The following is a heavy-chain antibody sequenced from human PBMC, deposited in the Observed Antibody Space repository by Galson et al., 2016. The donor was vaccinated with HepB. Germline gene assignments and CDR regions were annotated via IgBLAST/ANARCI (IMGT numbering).Heavy chain of an antibody. D-gene: IGHD3-16*01. CDR2: INTSGRT. Sequence: TLSLTCNVSDDSLSSGSYFCNWIRQPAGQGLEWIGRINTSGRTNYNPSLKSRVAMSVDTSKNQFSLELTSVTAADTAVYYCARFRGHYFDYWGQGSLVTGSS. CDR1: DDSLSSGSYF. V-gene: IGHV4-61*02. CDR3: ARFRGHYFDY. J-gene: IGHJ4*02.